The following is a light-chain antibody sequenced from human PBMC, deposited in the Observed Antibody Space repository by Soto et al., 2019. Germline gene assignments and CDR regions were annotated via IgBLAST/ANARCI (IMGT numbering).Light chain of an antibody. V-gene: IGKV1-5*01. Sequence: DIQMTQFPSTLSASVGDRVTITCRASQSISGWLAWYQQRPGQAPKLLIYDDSTLEGGVPSRFSGSGSGTEFTLTISSLQPDDGANYYCQQYFSYTPWTFGQGTKVDIK. CDR3: QQYFSYTPWT. CDR2: DDS. CDR1: QSISGW. J-gene: IGKJ1*01.